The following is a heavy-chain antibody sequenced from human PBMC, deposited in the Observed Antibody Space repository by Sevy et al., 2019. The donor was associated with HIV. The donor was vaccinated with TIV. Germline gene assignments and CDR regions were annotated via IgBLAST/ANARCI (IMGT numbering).Heavy chain of an antibody. V-gene: IGHV4-31*03. CDR3: ARANAYLTSDAFDL. J-gene: IGHJ3*01. CDR2: ISYSGRT. Sequence: SETLSLTCTVSGGSISSLNYYWSWIRQHPGKGLEWIGYISYSGRTSYNPSLKSRLTISLDTSKNQFSLRLSSVTAADTALFYCARANAYLTSDAFDLWGRGTMVTVSS. CDR1: GGSISSLNYY. D-gene: IGHD1-26*01.